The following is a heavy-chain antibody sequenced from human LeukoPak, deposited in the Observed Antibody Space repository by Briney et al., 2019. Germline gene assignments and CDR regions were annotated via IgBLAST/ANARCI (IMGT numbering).Heavy chain of an antibody. CDR3: ARYCSSTSCYTDY. V-gene: IGHV3-11*04. Sequence: GGSLRLSCAASGFTFSDYYMSWIRQAPGKGLEWVSYISSSGSTIYYADSVKGRFTISRDNAKNSLYLQMNSLRAEDTAVYYCARYCSSTSCYTDYWGQGTLVTVSS. D-gene: IGHD2-2*02. J-gene: IGHJ4*02. CDR2: ISSSGSTI. CDR1: GFTFSDYY.